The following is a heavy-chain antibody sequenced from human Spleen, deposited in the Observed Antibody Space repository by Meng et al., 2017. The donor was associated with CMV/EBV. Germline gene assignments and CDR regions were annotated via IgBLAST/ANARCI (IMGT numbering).Heavy chain of an antibody. CDR3: ARPLGYTFDAFDI. V-gene: IGHV4-34*01. J-gene: IGHJ3*02. Sequence: SCAVYGGSFSHYFWSFIRQPPGKGLEWIGEINHGGSTHSNPSLRSRVTISVDTSKNQFSLNLSSVTAADTAVYYCARPLGYTFDAFDIWGQGTMVTVSS. CDR2: INHGGST. CDR1: GGSFSHYF. D-gene: IGHD5-12*01.